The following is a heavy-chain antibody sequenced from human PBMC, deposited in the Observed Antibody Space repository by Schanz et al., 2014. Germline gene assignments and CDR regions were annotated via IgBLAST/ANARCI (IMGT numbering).Heavy chain of an antibody. Sequence: VQLLESGGGLARPGGSLRLSCAASGFTFRDYYMSWIRQAPGKGLEWVADISSGSSYANYADSVKGRFTISRDNAKNSLYLHMNRLRAEDTAVYYCAKDPSHGDYDCCFDYWGQGTLVTVSS. D-gene: IGHD2-21*01. CDR2: ISSGSSYA. V-gene: IGHV3-11*05. CDR1: GFTFRDYY. CDR3: AKDPSHGDYDCCFDY. J-gene: IGHJ4*02.